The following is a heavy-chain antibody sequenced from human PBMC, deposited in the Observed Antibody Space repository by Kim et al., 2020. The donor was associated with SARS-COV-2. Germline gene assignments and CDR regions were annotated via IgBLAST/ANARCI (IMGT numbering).Heavy chain of an antibody. V-gene: IGHV4-30-2*04. CDR3: ARVIAAAGINYSYYGMDV. D-gene: IGHD6-13*01. J-gene: IGHJ6*02. Sequence: RSRVTISVDTSKNQFSLKLSSVTAADTAVYYCARVIAAAGINYSYYGMDVWGQGTTVTVSS.